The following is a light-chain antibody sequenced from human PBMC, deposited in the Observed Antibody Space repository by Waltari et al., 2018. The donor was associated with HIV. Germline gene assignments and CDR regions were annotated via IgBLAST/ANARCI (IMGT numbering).Light chain of an antibody. V-gene: IGKV4-1*01. Sequence: IVMIQSSESLAVSLGVRATTTSKTSQNVFYSSNNKNYFSWYQQKPGQPPKLIIFWASRRQSGVPDRFSGSGSGTDFTLTISSLQAEDVAVYFCQQTYTIPPTFGGGTKVEIK. CDR1: QNVFYSSNNKNY. CDR3: QQTYTIPPT. CDR2: WAS. J-gene: IGKJ4*01.